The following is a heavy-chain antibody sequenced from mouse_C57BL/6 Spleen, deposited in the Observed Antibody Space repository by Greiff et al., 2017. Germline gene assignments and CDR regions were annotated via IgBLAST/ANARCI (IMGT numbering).Heavy chain of an antibody. V-gene: IGHV1-43*01. D-gene: IGHD2-3*01. CDR1: GYSFTGYY. CDR2: INPSTGGT. Sequence: EVQLQPSGPELVKPGASVKISCKASGYSFTGYYMHWVKQSSEKSLEWIGEINPSTGGTSYNQKFKGKATLTVDKSSSTAYMQLKSLTSEDSAVYYCARWLLRVYAMDYWGQGTSVTVSS. J-gene: IGHJ4*01. CDR3: ARWLLRVYAMDY.